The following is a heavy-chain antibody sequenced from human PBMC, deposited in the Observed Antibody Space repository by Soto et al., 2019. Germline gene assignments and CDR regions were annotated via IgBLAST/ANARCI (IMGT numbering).Heavy chain of an antibody. V-gene: IGHV4-31*03. CDR3: ARDSPISMIADS. J-gene: IGHJ4*02. CDR2: IYYSGTT. CDR1: GGSISGGGYY. D-gene: IGHD3-22*01. Sequence: QVPLQESGPGLVMPSQTLSLTCTVSGGSISGGGYYWSWIRQHPGKGLEWIGYIYYSGTTYYNPSLKSRVNISIDTSKNQFSLKLSSVTAADTALYYCARDSPISMIADSWGQGTLVTVSS.